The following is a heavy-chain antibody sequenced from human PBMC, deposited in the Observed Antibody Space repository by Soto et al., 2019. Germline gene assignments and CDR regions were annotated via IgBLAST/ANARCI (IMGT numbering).Heavy chain of an antibody. CDR3: ARSPNYYQYDWFDP. Sequence: QITLKESGPTLVKPTQTLTLTCTFSGFSLTTRGVGVGWIRQPPGKALECLALIYWDDDKRYSPSLQRRLSITKDTSKNQVVLTMTNVDPVDTATYYCARSPNYYQYDWFDPWGQGTLVSVST. V-gene: IGHV2-5*02. J-gene: IGHJ5*02. CDR2: IYWDDDK. CDR1: GFSLTTRGVG. D-gene: IGHD3-16*01.